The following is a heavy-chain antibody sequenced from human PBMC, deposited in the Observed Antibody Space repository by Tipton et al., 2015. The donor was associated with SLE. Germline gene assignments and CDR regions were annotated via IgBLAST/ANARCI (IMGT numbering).Heavy chain of an antibody. D-gene: IGHD2-2*01. CDR2: IFPRDSDI. CDR1: GYRFTSYW. CDR3: ARLGPDCSSTSCYFDY. J-gene: IGHJ4*02. V-gene: IGHV5-51*03. Sequence: LVQSGAEVKKPGESLKISCKGSGYRFTSYWIGWVRHMPGKGLEWMGVIFPRDSDIRYSPSFQGQVTISADKSISTAYLQWSSLKASDTAVYYCARLGPDCSSTSCYFDYWGQGTLVTVSS.